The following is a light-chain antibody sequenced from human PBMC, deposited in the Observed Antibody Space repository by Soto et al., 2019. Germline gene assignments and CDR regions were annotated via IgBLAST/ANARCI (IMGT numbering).Light chain of an antibody. V-gene: IGKV3-20*01. CDR3: QQYDSSPWT. CDR1: QSVSSSF. Sequence: EIVLTQSPGTLSLSPGERATLSCRASQSVSSSFLAWYQQKPGQAPRLLIYGASSRATGIPDRFSGSGSGTDFTLTICGLEPEDFAVYYCQQYDSSPWTFGQGTRVEIK. CDR2: GAS. J-gene: IGKJ1*01.